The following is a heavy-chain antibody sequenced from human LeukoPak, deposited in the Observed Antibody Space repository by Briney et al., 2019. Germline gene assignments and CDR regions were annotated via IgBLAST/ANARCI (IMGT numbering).Heavy chain of an antibody. V-gene: IGHV3-23*01. D-gene: IGHD4-23*01. CDR3: AKGGNGPLSDY. CDR1: GLTFSSYV. J-gene: IGHJ4*02. CDR2: ISGSGGST. Sequence: PGGSLRLSCAASGLTFSSYVMSWVRQAPGKGLEWVSTISGSGGSTYYADSVKGRFTISRDNSKNTLYLQMNSLRAEDTAVYYCAKGGNGPLSDYWGQGTLVTVSS.